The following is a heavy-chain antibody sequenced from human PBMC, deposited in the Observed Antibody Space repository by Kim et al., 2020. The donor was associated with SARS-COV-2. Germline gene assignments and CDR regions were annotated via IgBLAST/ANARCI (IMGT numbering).Heavy chain of an antibody. CDR2: ISHHETIK. CDR3: ATDLRHCSGVVCDPYNRRAFDH. CDR1: GFTFSSRT. J-gene: IGHJ4*02. D-gene: IGHD2-15*01. V-gene: IGHV3-30*01. Sequence: GGSLRLSCAASGFTFSSRTMHWVRHVPGKGLEWVAVISHHETIKYYADSVRGRFTISRDNFKNTLFLQMNGLRPDDTGIYYCATDLRHCSGVVCDPYNRRAFDHWGQGSLVTVSS.